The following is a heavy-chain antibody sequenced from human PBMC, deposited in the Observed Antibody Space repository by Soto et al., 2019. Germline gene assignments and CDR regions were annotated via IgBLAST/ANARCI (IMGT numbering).Heavy chain of an antibody. V-gene: IGHV5-51*01. Sequence: PGESLKISCKGSGSTLSDQWIGWVRHTPDKGLEWIGFVFLGDSDARYSPAFQGQVAMSADRSGTYLQWSSLKASDTGIYYCARGRGRCSDGVCYSWWFDPWGQGTRVTVSS. J-gene: IGHJ5*02. CDR1: GSTLSDQW. D-gene: IGHD2-8*01. CDR3: ARGRGRCSDGVCYSWWFDP. CDR2: VFLGDSDA.